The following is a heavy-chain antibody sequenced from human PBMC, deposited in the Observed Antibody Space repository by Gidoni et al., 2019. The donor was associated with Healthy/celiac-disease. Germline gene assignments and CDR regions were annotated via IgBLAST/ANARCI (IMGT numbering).Heavy chain of an antibody. D-gene: IGHD6-19*01. CDR2: IYHSGST. J-gene: IGHJ6*03. Sequence: QVQLQESGPGLVKPSGPLSLTCAVSGGSISSSNWWSWVREPPGKGLEWIGEIYHSGSTNYNPSLTSRVTISVDKSNYQFSLKLSSVTAADTAVYYCARHSSGWDYYYYYYMDVWGKGTTVTVSS. V-gene: IGHV4-4*02. CDR3: ARHSSGWDYYYYYYMDV. CDR1: GGSISSSNW.